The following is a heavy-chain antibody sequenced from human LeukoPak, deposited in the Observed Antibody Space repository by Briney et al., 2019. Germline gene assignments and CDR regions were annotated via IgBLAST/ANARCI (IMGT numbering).Heavy chain of an antibody. D-gene: IGHD3-9*01. J-gene: IGHJ6*03. CDR1: GFTFSSYA. CDR2: ISGSGGST. V-gene: IGHV3-23*01. CDR3: AKSPRYYDILTGYYNPYYMDV. Sequence: RGSLRLSCAASGFTFSSYAMSWVRQAPGKGLEWVSAISGSGGSTYYADSVKGRFTISRDNSKNTLYLQMNSLRAEDTAVYYCAKSPRYYDILTGYYNPYYMDVWGKGTTVTVSS.